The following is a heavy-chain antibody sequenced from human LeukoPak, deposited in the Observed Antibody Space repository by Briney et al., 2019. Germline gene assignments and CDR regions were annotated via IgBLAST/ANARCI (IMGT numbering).Heavy chain of an antibody. D-gene: IGHD2-2*02. J-gene: IGHJ4*02. CDR3: ASEYCSSTSCYMD. Sequence: SVKVSCKASGCTFSSYAISWVRQAPGQGLEWMGRIIPILGIANYAQKFQGRVTITADNSTSTAYMELSSLRSEDTAVYYCASEYCSSTSCYMDWGQGTLVTVSS. V-gene: IGHV1-69*04. CDR1: GCTFSSYA. CDR2: IIPILGIA.